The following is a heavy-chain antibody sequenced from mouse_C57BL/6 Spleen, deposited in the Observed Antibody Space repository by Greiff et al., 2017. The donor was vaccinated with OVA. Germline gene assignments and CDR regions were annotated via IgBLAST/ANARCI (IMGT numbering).Heavy chain of an antibody. Sequence: QVQLQQPGAELVRPGSSVKLSCKASGYTFTSYWMDWVKQRPGQGLEWIGNIYPSDSETHYNQKFKDKATLTVDKSSSTAYMQLSSLTSEDSAVDYCARGGDYHAMDYWGQGTSVTVSS. V-gene: IGHV1-61*01. CDR3: ARGGDYHAMDY. CDR2: IYPSDSET. J-gene: IGHJ4*01. CDR1: GYTFTSYW.